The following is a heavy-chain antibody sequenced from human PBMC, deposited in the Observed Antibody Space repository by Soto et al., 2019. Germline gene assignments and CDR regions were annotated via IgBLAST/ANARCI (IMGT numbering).Heavy chain of an antibody. CDR1: GFTFTSSA. CDR3: AAGVCGGRRYLVCYDY. J-gene: IGHJ4*02. Sequence: SVKVSCKASGFTFTSSAMQWVPRARGQRLEWIGWIVVGSGNTNYAQKFQERVTITRDMSTSTAYMELSGLRSEDTAVYYCAAGVCGGRRYLVCYDYWCQGPLVTLS. CDR2: IVVGSGNT. V-gene: IGHV1-58*02. D-gene: IGHD2-21*01.